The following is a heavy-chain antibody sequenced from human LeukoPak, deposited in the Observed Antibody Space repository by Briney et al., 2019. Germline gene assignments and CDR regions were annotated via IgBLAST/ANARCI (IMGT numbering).Heavy chain of an antibody. CDR1: GGTFSSYA. V-gene: IGHV1-69*04. D-gene: IGHD3-22*01. CDR2: IIPILGIA. CDR3: ARDWYYYDSSGYQGSSGY. J-gene: IGHJ4*02. Sequence: ASVKVSCKASGGTFSSYAICWVRQAPGQGLEWMGRIIPILGIANYAQKFQGRVTITADKSTSTAYMELSSLRSEDTAVYYCARDWYYYDSSGYQGSSGYWGQGTLVTVSS.